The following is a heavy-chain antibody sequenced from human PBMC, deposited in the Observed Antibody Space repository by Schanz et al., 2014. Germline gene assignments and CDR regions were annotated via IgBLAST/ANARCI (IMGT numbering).Heavy chain of an antibody. Sequence: EVKLLESGGTLVRPGGSLRLSCAASGFTFSTYAMAWVRQAPGKGLEWVSSINTGGDSTYYADSVKGRFTISRDNSRDTLYLQMNSLRPEDTAVYYCARKMKLGVYGGKGHDSLDIWGQGTMVTVSS. CDR3: ARKMKLGVYGGKGHDSLDI. CDR2: INTGGDST. D-gene: IGHD4-17*01. J-gene: IGHJ3*02. CDR1: GFTFSTYA. V-gene: IGHV3-23*01.